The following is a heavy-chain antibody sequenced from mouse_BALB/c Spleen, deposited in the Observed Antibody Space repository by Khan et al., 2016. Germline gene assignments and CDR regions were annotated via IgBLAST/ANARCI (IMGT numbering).Heavy chain of an antibody. J-gene: IGHJ3*01. CDR3: ARGAY. Sequence: QVQLKQSGAELMKPGASVKISCKASGYTFSRYWIEWVKERPGHGLEWIGEILPGSGSTDYNETFKGKATFTAETSSNTAYIQLSGLTSEDSAVYYCARGAYWGQGTLVTVSA. CDR2: ILPGSGST. V-gene: IGHV1-9*01. CDR1: GYTFSRYW.